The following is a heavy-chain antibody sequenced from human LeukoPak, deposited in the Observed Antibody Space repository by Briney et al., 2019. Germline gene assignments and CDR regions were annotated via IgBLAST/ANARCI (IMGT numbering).Heavy chain of an antibody. J-gene: IGHJ4*02. CDR3: ARHLDIAAAGTFDY. Sequence: SETLSLTCTVSGGSISSHHRSWIRQPPGKGLEWIGYIYYSGSTNYNPSLKSRVTISVDTSKNQFSLKLSSVTAADTAVYYCARHLDIAAAGTFDYWGQGTLVTVSS. CDR2: IYYSGST. CDR1: GGSISSHH. V-gene: IGHV4-59*08. D-gene: IGHD6-13*01.